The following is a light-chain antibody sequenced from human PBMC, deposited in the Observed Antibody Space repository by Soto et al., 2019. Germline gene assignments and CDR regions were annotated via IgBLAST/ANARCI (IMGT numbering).Light chain of an antibody. V-gene: IGLV2-14*01. Sequence: QSALTQPASASGSPGQSITISCTGTSSDVGGYNYVSWYQQPPGKAPKLMIYEVSNRPSGVSNRFSGSKSGNTASLTISGLQAEDEADDYCSSYTSRGFGTGTKVTVL. CDR2: EVS. J-gene: IGLJ1*01. CDR3: SSYTSRG. CDR1: SSDVGGYNY.